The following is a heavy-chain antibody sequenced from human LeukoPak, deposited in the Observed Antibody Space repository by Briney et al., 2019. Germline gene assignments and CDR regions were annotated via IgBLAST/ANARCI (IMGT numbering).Heavy chain of an antibody. CDR3: ASSLRAGALSFFDY. V-gene: IGHV4-34*01. CDR2: INRSGST. Sequence: SETLSLTCAVYGGSFSGYYWSWIRQPPGKGLEWIGEINRSGSTNYNPSLKSRVTISVDTSKNQFSLKLSSVTAADTAVYYCASSLRAGALSFFDYWGQGTLVTVSS. J-gene: IGHJ4*02. CDR1: GGSFSGYY. D-gene: IGHD3-10*01.